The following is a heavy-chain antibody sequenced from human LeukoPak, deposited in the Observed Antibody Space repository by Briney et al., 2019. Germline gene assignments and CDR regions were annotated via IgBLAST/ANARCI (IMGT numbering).Heavy chain of an antibody. CDR2: ISYDGSNK. CDR3: AKDRVRGAQEYYFDY. CDR1: GFTFSSYG. J-gene: IGHJ4*02. V-gene: IGHV3-30*18. D-gene: IGHD3-10*01. Sequence: GGSLRLSCAASGFTFSSYGMHWVRQAPDKGLEWVAVISYDGSNKYYADSVKGRFTISRDNSKNTLYLQMNSLRAEDTAVYYCAKDRVRGAQEYYFDYWGQGTLVTVSS.